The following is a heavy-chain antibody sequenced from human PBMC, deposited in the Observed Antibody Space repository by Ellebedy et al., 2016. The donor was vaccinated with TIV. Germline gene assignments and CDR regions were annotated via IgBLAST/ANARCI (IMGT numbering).Heavy chain of an antibody. CDR3: ARGPNNYYFDY. D-gene: IGHD1-20*01. V-gene: IGHV5-51*01. Sequence: GESLKISCKASGYTFSSYWIGSVRQMPGHGLEWMGIIYPDDSDTRVSPSFQGQVTISADKSINTAYLQWSSLKASDTAMYYCARGPNNYYFDYWGQGTLVTVSS. CDR2: IYPDDSDT. J-gene: IGHJ4*02. CDR1: GYTFSSYW.